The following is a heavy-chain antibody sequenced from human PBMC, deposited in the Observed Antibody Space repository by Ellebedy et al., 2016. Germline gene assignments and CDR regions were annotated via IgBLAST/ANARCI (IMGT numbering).Heavy chain of an antibody. CDR1: GFTVSYAW. Sequence: GGSLRLSXAASGFTVSYAWMSWVRQAPGKGLEWVSAIGTAGDTYYPGSVKGRFTISRENAKNSLYLQMNSLRARDTAVYYCARGAADAFDIWGQGTMVTVSS. CDR3: ARGAADAFDI. V-gene: IGHV3-13*01. J-gene: IGHJ3*02. CDR2: IGTAGDT.